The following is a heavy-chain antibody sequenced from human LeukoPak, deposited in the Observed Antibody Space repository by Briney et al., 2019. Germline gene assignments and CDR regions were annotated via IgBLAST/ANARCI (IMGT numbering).Heavy chain of an antibody. CDR1: GYTFTSYG. V-gene: IGHV1-18*01. J-gene: IGHJ6*02. D-gene: IGHD6-13*01. Sequence: ASVKVSCKASGYTFTSYGISWVRQAPGQGLEWMGWISAYNGNTHYAQKLQGRVTMTTDTSTSTAYMELRSLRSDDTAVYYCARERAPSSKSIAAGAEVYYYYGMDVWGQGTTVTVSS. CDR2: ISAYNGNT. CDR3: ARERAPSSKSIAAGAEVYYYYGMDV.